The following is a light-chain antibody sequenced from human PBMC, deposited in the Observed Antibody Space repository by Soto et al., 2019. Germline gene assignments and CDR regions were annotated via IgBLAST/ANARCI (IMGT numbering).Light chain of an antibody. Sequence: EIVLTQSPGTLSLSPGERATLSCRASQSVSSDYLAWFQQKPGQPPRLLIYGASSRATGIPDRFSGSGSGTDFTLTISRLEPEDFAVYYCQQYGDSPRTFGPGTKVDIK. V-gene: IGKV3-20*01. CDR3: QQYGDSPRT. CDR2: GAS. J-gene: IGKJ3*01. CDR1: QSVSSDY.